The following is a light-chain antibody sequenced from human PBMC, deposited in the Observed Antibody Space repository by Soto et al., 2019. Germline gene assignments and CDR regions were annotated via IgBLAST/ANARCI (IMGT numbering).Light chain of an antibody. Sequence: QSALTQPRSVSGSPGQSVTISCPGTSSDVGAYDYVSWYQQDPGKAPKVLIYDVSERPSGVPDRFSGSKSDHTASLTISGRQAEDEADYYCSSYAGSYTLVVFGGGTKLTVL. CDR3: SSYAGSYTLVV. CDR1: SSDVGAYDY. CDR2: DVS. J-gene: IGLJ2*01. V-gene: IGLV2-11*01.